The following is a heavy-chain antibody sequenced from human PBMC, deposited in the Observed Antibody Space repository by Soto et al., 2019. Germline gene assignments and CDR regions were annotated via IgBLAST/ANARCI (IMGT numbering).Heavy chain of an antibody. V-gene: IGHV4-39*01. Sequence: QLQLQESGPGLVKPSETLSLTCTVSGGSIRSSSYYWGWIRQPPGKGLEWIGSIYYSGSTYYNPSLKIRVTISVDTSKDQFSLTRTSVTAADTPVYYWFSEGGYSSGWFDYWGQGSLVTVSS. J-gene: IGHJ4*02. CDR2: IYYSGST. CDR1: GGSIRSSSYY. CDR3: FSEGGYSSGWFDY. D-gene: IGHD6-19*01.